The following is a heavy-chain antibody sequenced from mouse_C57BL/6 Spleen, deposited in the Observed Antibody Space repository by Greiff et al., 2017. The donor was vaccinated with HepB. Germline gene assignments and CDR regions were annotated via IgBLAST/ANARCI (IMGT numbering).Heavy chain of an antibody. CDR3: ARSLLLRRYAMDY. J-gene: IGHJ4*01. CDR1: GYTFTDYY. D-gene: IGHD1-1*01. CDR2: INPNNGGT. V-gene: IGHV1-26*01. Sequence: EVQLQESGPELVKPGASVKISCKASGYTFTDYYMNWVKQSHGKSLEWIGDINPNNGGTRYNQKFKGKATLTVDKSSSTAYMELRSLTSEDSAVYYGARSLLLRRYAMDYWGQGTSVTVSS.